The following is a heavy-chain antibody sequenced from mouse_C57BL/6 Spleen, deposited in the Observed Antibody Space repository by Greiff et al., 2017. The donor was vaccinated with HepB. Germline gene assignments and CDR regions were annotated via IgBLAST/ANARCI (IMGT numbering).Heavy chain of an antibody. CDR2: ISDGGSYT. Sequence: EVQGVESGGGLVKPGGSLKLSCAASGFTFSSYAMSWVRQTPEKRLEWVATISDGGSYTYYPDNVKGRFTISRDNAKNNLYLQMSHLKSEDTAMYYCARDGRLGPFDYWGQGTTLTVSS. V-gene: IGHV5-4*01. D-gene: IGHD4-1*01. CDR1: GFTFSSYA. J-gene: IGHJ2*01. CDR3: ARDGRLGPFDY.